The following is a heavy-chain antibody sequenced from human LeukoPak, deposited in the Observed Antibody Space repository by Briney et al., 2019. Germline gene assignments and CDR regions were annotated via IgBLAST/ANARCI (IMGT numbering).Heavy chain of an antibody. CDR1: GFTFSSYA. CDR3: ARGHYYDSSGDYYGMDL. D-gene: IGHD3-22*01. CDR2: ISYDGSNK. J-gene: IGHJ6*02. Sequence: GGSLRLSCAASGFTFSSYAMHWVRQAPGKGLEWVAVISYDGSNKYYADSVKGRFTISRDNSKNTLYLQMNSLRAEDTAVYYCARGHYYDSSGDYYGMDLWGQGTTVTVSS. V-gene: IGHV3-30-3*01.